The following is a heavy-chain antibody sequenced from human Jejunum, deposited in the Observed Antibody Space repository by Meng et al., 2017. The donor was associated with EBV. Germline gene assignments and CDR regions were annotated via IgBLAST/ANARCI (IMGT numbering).Heavy chain of an antibody. D-gene: IGHD5-18*01. CDR1: GYTFTTYG. Sequence: VQLVQSGAGLKNPGASVKVSCKASGYTFTTYGLSWVRQAPGQGLEWLGWINTETGNPTYAQGFTGRFVFSLDTSVSTAYLQINNVKAEDTAVYYCARKRWSPYHYFDYWGLGTLVTVSS. J-gene: IGHJ4*02. CDR2: INTETGNP. V-gene: IGHV7-4-1*02. CDR3: ARKRWSPYHYFDY.